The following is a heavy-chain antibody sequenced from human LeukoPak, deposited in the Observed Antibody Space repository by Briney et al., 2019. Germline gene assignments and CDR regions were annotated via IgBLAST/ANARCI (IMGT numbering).Heavy chain of an antibody. Sequence: GGSLRLSCEASGFTFSSYAMSWVRQTPGKGLEWVSTVSGSASSTYYADSVKGRFTISRDNSKNTLYLQMNSLRAEDTAVYYCEGGDCWGQGTLVTVSS. CDR1: GFTFSSYA. V-gene: IGHV3-23*01. J-gene: IGHJ4*02. CDR3: EGGDC. D-gene: IGHD2-15*01. CDR2: VSGSASST.